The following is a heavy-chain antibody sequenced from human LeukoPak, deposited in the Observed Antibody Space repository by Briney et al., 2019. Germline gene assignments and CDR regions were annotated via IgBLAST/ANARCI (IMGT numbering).Heavy chain of an antibody. CDR1: GGTFSSYA. J-gene: IGHJ6*02. CDR2: IIPILGIA. Sequence: SVKVSCKASGGTFSSYAVSWVRQAPGQGLEWMGRIIPILGIANYAQKFQGRVTITADKSTSTAYMELSSLRSEDTAVYYCARDGLYSSSGYYYYGMDVWGQGTTVTVSS. CDR3: ARDGLYSSSGYYYYGMDV. D-gene: IGHD6-13*01. V-gene: IGHV1-69*04.